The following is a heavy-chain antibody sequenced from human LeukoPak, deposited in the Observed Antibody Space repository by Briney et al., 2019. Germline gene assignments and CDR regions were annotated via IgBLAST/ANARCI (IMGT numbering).Heavy chain of an antibody. CDR3: ARGIESYGDYGY. CDR1: GGSISSGSYY. CDR2: IYTSGST. V-gene: IGHV4-61*02. J-gene: IGHJ4*02. D-gene: IGHD4-17*01. Sequence: SETLSLTCTVSGGSISSGSYYWTWIRQPAGKGLEWIGRIYTSGSTNYNPSLKSRVTISIDTSKNQFSLKLSSLTAADTAIYYCARGIESYGDYGYWGQGILVTVSS.